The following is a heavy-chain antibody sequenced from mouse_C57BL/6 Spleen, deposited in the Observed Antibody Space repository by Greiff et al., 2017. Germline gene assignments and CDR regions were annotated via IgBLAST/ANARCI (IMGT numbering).Heavy chain of an antibody. Sequence: QVQLKESGAELVKPGASVKISCKASGYAFSSYWMNWVKQRPGKGLEWIGQIYPGDGDPNYNGKFKGKATLTADKSSSTAYMQLSSLTSEDSAVYFCARIYYGNYVYAMDYWGQGTSVTVSS. CDR2: IYPGDGDP. CDR1: GYAFSSYW. CDR3: ARIYYGNYVYAMDY. V-gene: IGHV1-80*01. D-gene: IGHD2-1*01. J-gene: IGHJ4*01.